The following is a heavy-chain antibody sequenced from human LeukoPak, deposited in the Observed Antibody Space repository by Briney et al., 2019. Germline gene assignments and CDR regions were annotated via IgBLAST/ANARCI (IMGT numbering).Heavy chain of an antibody. CDR1: GFTFSSYA. Sequence: PGGSLRLSCTASGFTFSSYAMNLVRQAPGKGLEWVSGIGAGGTFTYYADSVKGRFTISRDNSRNTLYLQMNSLRADDTAVYYCAKDDRGNEAPFDYWGQGTLVTVSS. J-gene: IGHJ4*02. CDR3: AKDDRGNEAPFDY. CDR2: IGAGGTFT. V-gene: IGHV3-23*01.